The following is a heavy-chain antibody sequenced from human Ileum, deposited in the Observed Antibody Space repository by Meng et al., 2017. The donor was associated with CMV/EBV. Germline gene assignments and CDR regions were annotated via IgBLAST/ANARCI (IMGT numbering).Heavy chain of an antibody. Sequence: ASVKVSCKASGGTFSSYTITWVRQAPGQGLEWMGIINPSGGSTSYAQKFQGRVTMTRDTSTSTVYMELSSLRSEDTAVYYCARDLEGRGSSSFYYYYGMDVWGQGTTVTVSS. CDR1: GGTFSSYT. CDR2: INPSGGST. V-gene: IGHV1-46*01. D-gene: IGHD6-6*01. J-gene: IGHJ6*02. CDR3: ARDLEGRGSSSFYYYYGMDV.